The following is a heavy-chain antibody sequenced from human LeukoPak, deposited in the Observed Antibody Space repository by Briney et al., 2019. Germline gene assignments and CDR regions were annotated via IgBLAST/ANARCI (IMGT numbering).Heavy chain of an antibody. J-gene: IGHJ4*02. V-gene: IGHV3-23*01. D-gene: IGHD6-19*01. CDR1: GFTFTKCA. CDR2: ITATGDTA. CDR3: AGDRNSDWYSPLDY. Sequence: GGSLRLSCAASGFTFTKCAMSWSRQAPGKGLEWVAIITATGDTAYYADSVKGRFTISRDNSRNAVYMQMDSLRAEDTAIYYCAGDRNSDWYSPLDYWGQGSQVTVSP.